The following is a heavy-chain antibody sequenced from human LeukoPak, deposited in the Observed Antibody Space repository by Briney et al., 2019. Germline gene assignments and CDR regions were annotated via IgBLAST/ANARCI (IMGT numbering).Heavy chain of an antibody. CDR1: GFTFSSDW. CDR2: VNTDGSNT. Sequence: QAGGPLRLSCAASGFTFSSDWMHWVRHAPGKGLVWVSRVNTDGSNTRYVDSVKGRFTISRDNAKNTVYLQVNSLRAEDTAVYYCARGRYFAMDVWGKGTTVTVSS. CDR3: ARGRYFAMDV. J-gene: IGHJ6*04. V-gene: IGHV3-74*01.